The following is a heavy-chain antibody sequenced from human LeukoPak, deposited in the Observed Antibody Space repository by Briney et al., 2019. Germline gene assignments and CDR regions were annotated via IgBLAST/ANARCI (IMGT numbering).Heavy chain of an antibody. CDR1: GFTFSSYS. V-gene: IGHV3-21*01. CDR2: ISSSSSYI. J-gene: IGHJ4*02. CDR3: ARDDPQKTAAGIR. Sequence: GGSLRLSCAASGFTFSSYSMNWVRQAPGKGLEWVSSISSSSSYIYYADSVKGRFTISRDNAKNSLYLQMNSLRAEDTAVYYCARDDPQKTAAGIRWGQGTLVTVSS. D-gene: IGHD6-13*01.